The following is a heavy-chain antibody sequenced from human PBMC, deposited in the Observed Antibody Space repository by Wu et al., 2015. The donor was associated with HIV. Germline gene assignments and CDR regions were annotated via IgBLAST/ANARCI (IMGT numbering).Heavy chain of an antibody. CDR3: ARNTDSVATSLYSLGV. J-gene: IGHJ6*02. CDR1: GYTFIDYY. V-gene: IGHV1-69*01. CDR2: INPLFGTT. Sequence: QVQLLQSGAEVKKPGASVMVSCKASGYTFIDYYMYWVRQAPGQGLEWMGGINPLFGTTKHTQKFQDRVTFSTDELKTTAYMELRSLRYEDTGVYYCARNTDSVATSLYSLGVWGQGTTVTVSS. D-gene: IGHD5-12*01.